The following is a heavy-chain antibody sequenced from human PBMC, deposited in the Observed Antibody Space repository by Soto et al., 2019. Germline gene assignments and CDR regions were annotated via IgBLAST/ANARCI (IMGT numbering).Heavy chain of an antibody. CDR1: GGSISSGDYY. V-gene: IGHV4-30-4*01. Sequence: SGTLSLTCTVSGGSISSGDYYWSWIRQPPGKGLEWIGYIYYSGSTYYNPSLKSRVTISVDTSKNQFSLKLSSVTAADTAVYYCARVAARPGAKNYYYGMDVWGQGTTVTVSS. CDR2: IYYSGST. J-gene: IGHJ6*02. CDR3: ARVAARPGAKNYYYGMDV. D-gene: IGHD6-6*01.